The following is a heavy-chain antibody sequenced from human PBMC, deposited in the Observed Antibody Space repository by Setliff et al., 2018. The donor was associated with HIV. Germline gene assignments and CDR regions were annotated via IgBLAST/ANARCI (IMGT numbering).Heavy chain of an antibody. CDR3: ARDLIRLGYNSGTGYFDY. J-gene: IGHJ4*02. CDR2: ISYDGSDD. Sequence: LRLSCAASGFTFSSYAMHWVRQAPGKGLEWVAVISYDGSDDYYADSARGRFTVSRDNSKSTVYLIMNSLRTEDTAVYYCARDLIRLGYNSGTGYFDYWGQGTLVTVSS. D-gene: IGHD5-18*01. V-gene: IGHV3-30*04. CDR1: GFTFSSYA.